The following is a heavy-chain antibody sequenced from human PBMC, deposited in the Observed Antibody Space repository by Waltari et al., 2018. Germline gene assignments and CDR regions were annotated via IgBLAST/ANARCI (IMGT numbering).Heavy chain of an antibody. Sequence: QVQLVESGGGVVQPGRSLRLSCAASGFTSSSYAMHWVRQAPGKGLEWVAVISYDGSNKYYADSVKGRFTISRDNSKNTLYLQMNSLRAEDTAVYYCARDSSVVVTAMMDYWGQGTLVTVSS. CDR1: GFTSSSYA. CDR3: ARDSSVVVTAMMDY. J-gene: IGHJ4*02. V-gene: IGHV3-30*01. CDR2: ISYDGSNK. D-gene: IGHD2-21*02.